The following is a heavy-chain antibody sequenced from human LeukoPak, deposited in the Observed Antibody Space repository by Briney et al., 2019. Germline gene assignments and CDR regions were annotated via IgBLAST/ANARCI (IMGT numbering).Heavy chain of an antibody. CDR1: GYIFTRFG. Sequence: ASVKVSCKASGYIFTRFGISWVRQAPGQGLEWMGWISGYNDNPHYAQSFQGRVTMTTDTSSSTAYMELRSLGSDDTAVYYCARVGRDCRDTRCTWSDWLDPWGQGTLVTVSS. J-gene: IGHJ5*02. D-gene: IGHD2-2*01. CDR3: ARVGRDCRDTRCTWSDWLDP. V-gene: IGHV1-18*01. CDR2: ISGYNDNP.